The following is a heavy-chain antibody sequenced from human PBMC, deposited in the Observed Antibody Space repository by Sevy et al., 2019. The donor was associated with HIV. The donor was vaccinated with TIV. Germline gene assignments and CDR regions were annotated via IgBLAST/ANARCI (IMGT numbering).Heavy chain of an antibody. CDR1: GGSISSGDYY. D-gene: IGHD2-21*02. V-gene: IGHV4-30-4*01. J-gene: IGHJ4*02. CDR2: IYYSGST. CDR3: ARGDTYCGGDCYYRVTRHFDY. Sequence: SETLSLTCTVSGGSISSGDYYWSWIRQPPGKGLEWIGYIYYSGSTSYNPSLKSRVTISVDTSKNQFSLKLSSVTAADTAVYYCARGDTYCGGDCYYRVTRHFDYWGQGTLVTVSS.